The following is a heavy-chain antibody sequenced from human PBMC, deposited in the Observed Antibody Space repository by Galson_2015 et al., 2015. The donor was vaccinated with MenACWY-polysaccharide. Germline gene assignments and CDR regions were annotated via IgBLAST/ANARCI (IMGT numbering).Heavy chain of an antibody. D-gene: IGHD1-26*01. J-gene: IGHJ2*01. V-gene: IGHV4-59*12. Sequence: ETLSLTCTVSGGSINSYHWSWIRQPPGKGLEWIGYIYYSGSTSYNPSLIYNPSLNSRVTISLDTSKNQFSLKLSSVTAADTAVYYCARDTIGATCDVWGRGTLVTVSS. CDR2: IYYSGST. CDR3: ARDTIGATCDV. CDR1: GGSINSYH.